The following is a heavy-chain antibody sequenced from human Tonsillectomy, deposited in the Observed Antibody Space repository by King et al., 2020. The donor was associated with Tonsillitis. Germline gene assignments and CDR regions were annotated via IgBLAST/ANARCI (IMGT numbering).Heavy chain of an antibody. J-gene: IGHJ4*02. Sequence: VQLVESGGGLVKPGGSLRLSCAASGFTFSSYNMNWVPQAPGKGLEWVSSISRSSDYIYNADPVKGRFTISRDNAKNSLSLQMNSLRAEDTGVYYCARDVSGHTTIFGVVTEYYFDYWGQGTLVTVSS. V-gene: IGHV3-21*01. CDR3: ARDVSGHTTIFGVVTEYYFDY. D-gene: IGHD3-3*01. CDR2: ISRSSDYI. CDR1: GFTFSSYN.